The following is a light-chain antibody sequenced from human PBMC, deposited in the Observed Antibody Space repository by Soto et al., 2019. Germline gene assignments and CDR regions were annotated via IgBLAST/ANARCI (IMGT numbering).Light chain of an antibody. Sequence: EIVLTQSPGTLSLSPGERATLSCRASQSVSSDYLAWYQQKPGQAPRLLIYGASSRATGIPDRFSGSGSGTDFTLNISRLEPEDFAVYYCQQYDSSVWTFGQGTKVEIK. V-gene: IGKV3-20*01. CDR1: QSVSSDY. CDR2: GAS. CDR3: QQYDSSVWT. J-gene: IGKJ1*01.